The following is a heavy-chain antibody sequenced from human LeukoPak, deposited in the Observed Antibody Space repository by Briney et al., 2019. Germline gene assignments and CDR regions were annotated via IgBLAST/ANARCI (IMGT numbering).Heavy chain of an antibody. CDR1: GFTVSSNY. V-gene: IGHV3-53*05. D-gene: IGHD6-13*01. CDR2: IYSGGST. J-gene: IGHJ6*02. Sequence: GGSLRLSCAASGFTVSSNYMSWVRQAPGKGLEWVSVIYSGGSTYYADSVKGRFTISRDNSKNTLYLQMNSLRAEDTAVYYCARDFLSSSWYSYYYYGMDVWGQGTTVTVSS. CDR3: ARDFLSSSWYSYYYYGMDV.